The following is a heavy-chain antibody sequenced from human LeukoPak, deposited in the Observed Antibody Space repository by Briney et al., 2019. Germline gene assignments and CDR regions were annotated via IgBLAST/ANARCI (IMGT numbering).Heavy chain of an antibody. V-gene: IGHV3-11*01. CDR2: ISSSGSSI. J-gene: IGHJ5*02. D-gene: IGHD3-10*01. CDR1: GFTFSDYY. Sequence: GGSLRLSCAASGFTFSDYYMSWIRQAPGKGLGWVSYISSSGSSIYYADSVKGRFSISRDNAKNSLYLQMNSLRAEDTAVYYCARDSPSGRITMVRGTTWGQGTLVTVSS. CDR3: ARDSPSGRITMVRGTT.